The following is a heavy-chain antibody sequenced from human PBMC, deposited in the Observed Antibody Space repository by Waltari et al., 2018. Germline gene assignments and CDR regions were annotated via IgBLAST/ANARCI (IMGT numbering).Heavy chain of an antibody. CDR3: ARHVAIRFDY. J-gene: IGHJ4*01. CDR1: GGSISSSSYY. CDR2: IYSMGST. V-gene: IGHV4-39*01. Sequence: QLQLQESGPGLVKPSETLSLTCTVSGGSISSSSYYWGWIRQPPGKGLEWIGSIYSMGSTYYNPSLKIRLTISVDTSKNQFSLKLGALTASDTAGYYCARHVAIRFDYWGQEPWSPSPQ.